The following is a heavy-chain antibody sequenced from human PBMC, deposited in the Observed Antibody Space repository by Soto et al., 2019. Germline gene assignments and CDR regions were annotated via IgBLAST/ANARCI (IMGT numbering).Heavy chain of an antibody. CDR1: GGSISSSSAY. Sequence: PSETLSLTCTVSGGSISSSSAYWAWIRQPPGKGLEWIGTVHYIGSTYYNPSLKSRVTMSVDTSKNQFSLKLHSVTAADTAVYYCARQPSEWLSTVWWFDPWGLGTLVTVSS. CDR3: ARQPSEWLSTVWWFDP. J-gene: IGHJ5*02. D-gene: IGHD3-3*01. V-gene: IGHV4-39*01. CDR2: VHYIGST.